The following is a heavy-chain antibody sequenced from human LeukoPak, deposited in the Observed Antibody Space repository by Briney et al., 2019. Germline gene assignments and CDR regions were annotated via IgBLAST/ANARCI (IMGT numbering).Heavy chain of an antibody. CDR2: IYYSGST. Sequence: SETLSLTCTVSGGSISSYSWSWIRQPPGKGLEWIGYIYYSGSTNYNPSLKSRVTISVDTSKKQFSLKLSSVTAADTAVYYCARYVWGSYPTFEDYWGQGTLVTVSS. CDR1: GGSISSYS. J-gene: IGHJ4*02. D-gene: IGHD3-16*02. CDR3: ARYVWGSYPTFEDY. V-gene: IGHV4-59*01.